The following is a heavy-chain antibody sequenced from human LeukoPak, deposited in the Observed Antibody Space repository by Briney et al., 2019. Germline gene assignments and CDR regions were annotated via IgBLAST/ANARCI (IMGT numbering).Heavy chain of an antibody. Sequence: GGSLRLSCAASGFTVSTYEMNWVRQAPGKGLEWVSYISFSDSYKYYADSVKGRFTISRDNAKNPLYLQMNSLRAEDTAVYYCARSLYSSGWYFYYWGQGTLVTVSS. CDR3: ARSLYSSGWYFYY. J-gene: IGHJ4*02. CDR1: GFTVSTYE. V-gene: IGHV3-48*03. D-gene: IGHD6-19*01. CDR2: ISFSDSYK.